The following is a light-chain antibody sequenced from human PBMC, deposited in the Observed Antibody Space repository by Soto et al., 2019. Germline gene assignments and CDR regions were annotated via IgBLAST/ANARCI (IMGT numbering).Light chain of an antibody. CDR2: DAT. Sequence: EVVMTQSPATLSVSPGERATLSCKASQSVRNNLVWYLQKPGQAPRPIIYDATTRATGIPVRFSGSGSGTEFTLTISSLLSEHVGVYYCQQYDNRPPKTFGGGTKVEVK. J-gene: IGKJ4*01. V-gene: IGKV3-15*01. CDR1: QSVRNN. CDR3: QQYDNRPPKT.